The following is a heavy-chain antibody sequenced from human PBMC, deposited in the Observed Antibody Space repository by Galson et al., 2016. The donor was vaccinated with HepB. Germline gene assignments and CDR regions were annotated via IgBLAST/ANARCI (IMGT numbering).Heavy chain of an antibody. D-gene: IGHD4-23*01. Sequence: SLRLSCAASGFTFSGYTMNWFRQAPGKALGWVSYISTTSPAIYYADSVKGRISISRDNAESSLYLQLNSLRAEDTAIYYCVREVYGGALDYSGQGTLVSVAS. CDR3: VREVYGGALDY. V-gene: IGHV3-48*01. J-gene: IGHJ4*02. CDR1: GFTFSGYT. CDR2: ISTTSPAI.